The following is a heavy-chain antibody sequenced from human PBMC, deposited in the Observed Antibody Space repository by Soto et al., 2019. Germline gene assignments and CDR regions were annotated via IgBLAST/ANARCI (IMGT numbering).Heavy chain of an antibody. J-gene: IGHJ6*02. CDR2: ISGSGGST. Sequence: GGSLRLSCAASGFTFSSYAMSWVRQAPGKGLEWVSAISGSGGSTYYADSVKGRFTISRDNSKNTLYLQMNSLRAEDTAVYYCAKDPSPGYYYYGMDVWGQGTTVTVSS. CDR1: GFTFSSYA. D-gene: IGHD6-6*01. V-gene: IGHV3-23*01. CDR3: AKDPSPGYYYYGMDV.